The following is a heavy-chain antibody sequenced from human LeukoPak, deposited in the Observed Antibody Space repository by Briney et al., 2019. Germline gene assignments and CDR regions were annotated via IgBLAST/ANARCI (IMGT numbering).Heavy chain of an antibody. Sequence: SETLSLTCTVSDYSISSGYGYYWGWIRQPPGKGLEWIGNIYHSGITYYNHFNSSLKSRVTISIDTSKNQFSLRLTSVTAADTAVYFCATLVSTRYYFDYWGQGTLVTVPS. J-gene: IGHJ4*02. CDR3: ATLVSTRYYFDY. CDR1: DYSISSGYGYY. CDR2: IYHSGIT. V-gene: IGHV4-38-2*02. D-gene: IGHD5/OR15-5a*01.